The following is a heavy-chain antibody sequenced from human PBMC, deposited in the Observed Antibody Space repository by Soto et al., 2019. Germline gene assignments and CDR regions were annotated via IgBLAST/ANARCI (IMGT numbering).Heavy chain of an antibody. CDR2: ISYDGSNK. V-gene: IGHV3-30*18. CDR1: GFTFSSYG. D-gene: IGHD6-19*01. CDR3: AKRYSSGWYYFDD. J-gene: IGHJ4*02. Sequence: QVQLVESGGGVVQPGRSLRLSCAASGFTFSSYGMHWVRQAPGKGLEWVAVISYDGSNKYYADSVKGRFTISRDNSKNTLYLQMNSLRVEDTAVYYCAKRYSSGWYYFDDWGQGTLVTVSS.